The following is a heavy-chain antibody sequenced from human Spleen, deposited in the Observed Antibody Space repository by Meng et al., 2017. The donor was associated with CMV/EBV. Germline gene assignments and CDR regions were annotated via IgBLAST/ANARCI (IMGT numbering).Heavy chain of an antibody. Sequence: GSLRLSCSVSGGSISSSTYYWGWIRQPPGKGLEWIGSVYNSGSTYYDPSLKSRVTISVDTSNNQFSLKLSAVTAADTAVYYCARSRAGFRDTRTLDYWGQGALVTVSS. D-gene: IGHD3-10*01. J-gene: IGHJ4*02. CDR3: ARSRAGFRDTRTLDY. CDR2: VYNSGST. CDR1: GGSISSSTYY. V-gene: IGHV4-39*07.